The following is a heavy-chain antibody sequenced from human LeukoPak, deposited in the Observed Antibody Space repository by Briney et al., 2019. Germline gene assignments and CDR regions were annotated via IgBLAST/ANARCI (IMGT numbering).Heavy chain of an antibody. CDR3: ARGRRGYDPFDY. V-gene: IGHV4-30-2*01. CDR1: GGSISSGGYS. D-gene: IGHD5-12*01. J-gene: IGHJ4*02. Sequence: SETLSLTCAVSGGSISSGGYSWSWIRQPPGKGLEWIGYIYHSGSTYYNPSLKSRVTISVDRSKNQFSLKLSSVTAADTAVYYCARGRRGYDPFDYWGQGTLVTVSS. CDR2: IYHSGST.